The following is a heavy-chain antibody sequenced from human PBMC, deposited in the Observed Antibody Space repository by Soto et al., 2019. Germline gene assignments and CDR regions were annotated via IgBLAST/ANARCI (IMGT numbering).Heavy chain of an antibody. J-gene: IGHJ4*02. Sequence: SETLSLTCAVYGGSLSGSFWTWVRQFPGRGLEWIGEISPTGNAKYRSSLNGRVTISLDTSKNQFSLNLNSLIAADTAVYYCVRYSWPLFDYWGQGVQVTVSS. CDR1: GGSLSGSF. D-gene: IGHD1-26*01. V-gene: IGHV4-34*01. CDR3: VRYSWPLFDY. CDR2: ISPTGNA.